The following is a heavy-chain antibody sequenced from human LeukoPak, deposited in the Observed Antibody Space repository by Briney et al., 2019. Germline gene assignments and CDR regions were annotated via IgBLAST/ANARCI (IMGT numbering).Heavy chain of an antibody. Sequence: GGSLRLSCAASGFTFSSYGMHWVRQAPGKGLEWVAFIRYDGSNKYYADSVKGRFTISRDNSKNTLYLQMNSLRAEDTAVYYCARGGYSYGVFDYWGQGTLVTVSS. CDR2: IRYDGSNK. V-gene: IGHV3-30*02. CDR1: GFTFSSYG. CDR3: ARGGYSYGVFDY. D-gene: IGHD5-18*01. J-gene: IGHJ4*02.